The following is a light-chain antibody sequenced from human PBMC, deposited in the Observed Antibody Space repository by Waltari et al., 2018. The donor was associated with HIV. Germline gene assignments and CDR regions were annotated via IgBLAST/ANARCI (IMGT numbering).Light chain of an antibody. Sequence: QSALTQPPPASGAPGQSVTIPCTGLSRAPGDEKYVSWYQQSPGKAPKLIIYEVSKRPSGVPDRFSASKSGNTASLSVSGLQADDEAHYYCSSYAGSSTWVFGGGTKVTVL. V-gene: IGLV2-8*01. J-gene: IGLJ3*02. CDR3: SSYAGSSTWV. CDR1: SRAPGDEKY. CDR2: EVS.